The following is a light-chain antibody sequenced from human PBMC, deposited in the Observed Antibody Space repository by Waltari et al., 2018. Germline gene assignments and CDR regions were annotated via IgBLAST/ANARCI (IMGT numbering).Light chain of an antibody. J-gene: IGKJ1*01. Sequence: IVLTQSPGTLSLSPGERATLPCMASQSISISDLGWYQQKLCQSPWLLLHGASDRATGIPDRFSASGSGTDFTLTISRLEPEDFAVYYCQHYANSLWTFGQGTKVEIK. CDR3: QHYANSLWT. CDR1: QSISISD. V-gene: IGKV3-20*01. CDR2: GAS.